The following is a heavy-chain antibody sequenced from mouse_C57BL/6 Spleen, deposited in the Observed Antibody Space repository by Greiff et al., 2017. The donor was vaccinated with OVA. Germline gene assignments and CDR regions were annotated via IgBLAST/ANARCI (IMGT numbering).Heavy chain of an antibody. Sequence: QVHVKQSGPGLVQPSQSLSITCTVSGFSLTSYGVHWVRQSPGKGLEWLGVIWRGGSTDYNAAFMSRLSITKDNSKSQVFFKMNSLQADDTAIYYCANNYDYSYYAMDYWGQGTSVTVSS. V-gene: IGHV2-5*01. J-gene: IGHJ4*01. CDR1: GFSLTSYG. CDR2: IWRGGST. D-gene: IGHD2-4*01. CDR3: ANNYDYSYYAMDY.